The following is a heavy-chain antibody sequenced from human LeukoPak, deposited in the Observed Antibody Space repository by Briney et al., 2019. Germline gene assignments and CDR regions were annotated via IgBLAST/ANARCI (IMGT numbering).Heavy chain of an antibody. V-gene: IGHV3-73*01. D-gene: IGHD3-10*01. CDR3: TRPTLPMVRGVIAAFDI. CDR2: IRSKANSYAT. Sequence: GGSLKLSCAASGFTFSGSAMHWVRQASGKGLEWVGRIRSKANSYATAYAASVKGRFTISRDDSKKTAYLQMNSLKTEDTAVYYCTRPTLPMVRGVIAAFDIWGQGTMVTVSS. J-gene: IGHJ3*02. CDR1: GFTFSGSA.